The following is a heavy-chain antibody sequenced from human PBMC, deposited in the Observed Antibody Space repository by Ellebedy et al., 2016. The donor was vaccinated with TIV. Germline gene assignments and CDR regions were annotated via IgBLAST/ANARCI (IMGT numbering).Heavy chain of an antibody. V-gene: IGHV1-18*01. CDR2: ISAYNGNT. J-gene: IGHJ5*02. CDR3: ARDRNWPNWFDP. Sequence: ASVKVSCXASGYTFTSYGNSWVRQAPGQGLEWMGWISAYNGNTNYAQKLQGRVTMTTDTSTSTAYMELRSLRSDDTAVYYCARDRNWPNWFDPWGQGTLVTVSS. D-gene: IGHD1-1*01. CDR1: GYTFTSYG.